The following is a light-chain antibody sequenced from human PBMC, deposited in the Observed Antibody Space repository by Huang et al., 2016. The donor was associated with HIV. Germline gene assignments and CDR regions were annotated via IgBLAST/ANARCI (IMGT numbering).Light chain of an antibody. V-gene: IGKV3-20*01. Sequence: EIVLPQSPDTLSLSPGERATVSCRVSQTIKNNYLAWYQQKPGQGPRLLIYGTSSMATDIPDRFSGSGSGTDFTLTINRLEPEDFAVYYCQQYDSSQGISFGQGTRLEMK. J-gene: IGKJ5*01. CDR2: GTS. CDR1: QTIKNNY. CDR3: QQYDSSQGIS.